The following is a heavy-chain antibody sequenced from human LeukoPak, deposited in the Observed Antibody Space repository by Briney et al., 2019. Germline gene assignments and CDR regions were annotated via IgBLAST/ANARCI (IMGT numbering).Heavy chain of an antibody. V-gene: IGHV1-18*01. Sequence: ASVKVSWKASGCIFTRYGVTWVRQAPGQGLEWMGWISAYNGNTKYEEKVQDRVTMTTATSTNTVYMELRSLRSDDSAVYYCGRENFASETYYCDYWGQGTQVTVSS. CDR2: ISAYNGNT. CDR1: GCIFTRYG. J-gene: IGHJ4*02. D-gene: IGHD3-10*01. CDR3: GRENFASETYYCDY.